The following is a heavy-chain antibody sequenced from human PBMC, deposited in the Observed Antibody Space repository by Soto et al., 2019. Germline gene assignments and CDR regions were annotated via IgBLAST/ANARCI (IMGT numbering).Heavy chain of an antibody. D-gene: IGHD1-26*01. CDR1: GYTFTSYA. CDR2: INAGNGNT. V-gene: IGHV1-3*01. J-gene: IGHJ5*02. CDR3: ARRCLNSGDNWFDP. Sequence: ASVNVSCKASGYTFTSYAMHWVRQAPGQRLEWMGWINAGNGNTKYSQKFQGRVTITRDTSASTAYMELSSLRSEDTAVYYCARRCLNSGDNWFDPWGQGTLVTVSS.